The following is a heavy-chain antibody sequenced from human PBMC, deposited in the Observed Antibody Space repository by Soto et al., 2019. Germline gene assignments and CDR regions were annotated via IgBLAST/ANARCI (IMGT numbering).Heavy chain of an antibody. Sequence: GGSLRLSCAASGFTFSSYAMSWVRLAPGKGLEWFSSIGGSGGTYYADSVKGRLTISRDNSKNMLYLHLNSLRAEDTAMYYCAKGQGWSYYYDSWGQGTLVTVSS. CDR2: IGGSGGT. CDR3: AKGQGWSYYYDS. V-gene: IGHV3-23*01. CDR1: GFTFSSYA. D-gene: IGHD2-15*01. J-gene: IGHJ4*02.